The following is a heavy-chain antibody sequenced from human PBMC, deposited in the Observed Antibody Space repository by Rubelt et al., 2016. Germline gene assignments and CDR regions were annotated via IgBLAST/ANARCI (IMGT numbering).Heavy chain of an antibody. J-gene: IGHJ4*02. CDR1: GFTFSNYA. CDR3: AKVTGVIVTATIDY. V-gene: IGHV3-23*04. D-gene: IGHD5-12*01. Sequence: EVQLVESGGGLVQPGGSLRLSCAASGFTFSNYAMSWVRQDPGKGLEWVSVITGSGATTYYADSVKGRFTISRDNSKNTLDLKMNRRGAYDTAVYYCAKVTGVIVTATIDYWGQGNLVTVSS. CDR2: ITGSGATT.